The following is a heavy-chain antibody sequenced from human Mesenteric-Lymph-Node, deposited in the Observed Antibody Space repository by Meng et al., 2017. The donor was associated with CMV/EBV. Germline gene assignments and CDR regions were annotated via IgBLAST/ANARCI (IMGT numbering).Heavy chain of an antibody. D-gene: IGHD1-26*01. J-gene: IGHJ4*02. CDR1: GFTVDHYS. CDR2: INWDGGDT. V-gene: IGHV3-43*01. Sequence: AASGFTVDHYSMHWFRQAPGKGLEWVSLINWDGGDTHYADSVKGRFTVSRDNSKDSLYLLMDSLRPEDTAFYYCVKARQEWELLLDSWGQGTLVTVSS. CDR3: VKARQEWELLLDS.